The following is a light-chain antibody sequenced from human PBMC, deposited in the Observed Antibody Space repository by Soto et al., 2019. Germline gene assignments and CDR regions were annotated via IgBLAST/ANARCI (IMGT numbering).Light chain of an antibody. CDR1: QSVRSY. V-gene: IGKV3-11*01. J-gene: IGKJ4*01. CDR2: DAS. Sequence: EIVLTQSPATLSLSPGDRATLSCRARQSVRSYLAWYQQKPGQAPRLLIYDASNRATGIPARFSGSGSGTDFTLTISSLEPEDLAVYYCQQRSNWPPLTFGGGTKVEIK. CDR3: QQRSNWPPLT.